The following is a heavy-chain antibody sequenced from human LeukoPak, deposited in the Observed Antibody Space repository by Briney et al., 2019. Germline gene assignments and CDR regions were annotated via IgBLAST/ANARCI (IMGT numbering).Heavy chain of an antibody. J-gene: IGHJ6*03. CDR2: IYYSGST. CDR3: ASMAAPDLNNYYYYYYMDV. CDR1: GGSISSYY. Sequence: PSETLSLICTVSGGSISSYYWSWIRQPPGKGLEWIGYIYYSGSTNYNPSLKSRVTISVDTSKNQFSLKLSSVTAADTAVYYCASMAAPDLNNYYYYYYMDVWGKGTTVTVSS. D-gene: IGHD6-13*01. V-gene: IGHV4-59*01.